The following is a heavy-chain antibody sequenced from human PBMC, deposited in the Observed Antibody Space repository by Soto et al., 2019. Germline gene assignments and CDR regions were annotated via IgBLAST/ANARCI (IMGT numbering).Heavy chain of an antibody. J-gene: IGHJ4*02. CDR2: ISYDGSNQ. V-gene: IGHV3-30*18. CDR1: GFTFNIYG. D-gene: IGHD6-25*01. Sequence: GGSLRLSCAASGFTFNIYGMHWVRQAPDKGLEWVALISYDGSNQYYADSVKGRFTISRDNSKNTVFLQRNRLRDEDTAVYYCAKDQASAQGSFASWGQGTLVTVSS. CDR3: AKDQASAQGSFAS.